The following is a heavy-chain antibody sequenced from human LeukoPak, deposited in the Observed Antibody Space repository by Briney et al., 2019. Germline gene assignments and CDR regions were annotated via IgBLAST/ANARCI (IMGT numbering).Heavy chain of an antibody. J-gene: IGHJ4*02. CDR3: ARDLMYGYNVGY. V-gene: IGHV3-21*06. CDR1: GFSFSSYS. D-gene: IGHD5-24*01. CDR2: ISSSSSYI. Sequence: GGSLRLSCAVSGFSFSSYSMNWVRQAPGKGLEWVSSISSSSSYIFYADSVKGRLTISRDNAKNSLYLQVNSLRAEDTAVYYCARDLMYGYNVGYWGQGTLVTVSS.